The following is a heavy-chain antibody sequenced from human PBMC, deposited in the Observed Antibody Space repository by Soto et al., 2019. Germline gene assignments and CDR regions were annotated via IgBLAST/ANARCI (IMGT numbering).Heavy chain of an antibody. CDR2: IIPIFGTA. J-gene: IGHJ4*02. CDR1: GGTFSSYA. V-gene: IGHV1-69*01. Sequence: QVQLVQSGAEVKKPGSSVKVSCKASGGTFSSYAISWVRQAPGQGLAWMGGIIPIFGTANYAQKFQGRVTITEDESTSTAYMELSSLRSEDTAVYYCASTYYDFWSGYYRLFDYWGQGTLVTVSS. CDR3: ASTYYDFWSGYYRLFDY. D-gene: IGHD3-3*01.